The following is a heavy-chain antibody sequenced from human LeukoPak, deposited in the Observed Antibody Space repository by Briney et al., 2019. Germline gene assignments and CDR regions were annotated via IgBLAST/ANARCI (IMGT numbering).Heavy chain of an antibody. CDR3: AAGLEGFVY. D-gene: IGHD6-6*01. J-gene: IGHJ4*02. Sequence: GGSLRLSCAASGFTFSSYGMHWVRQAPGKGLEWVAVISYDGSNKYYADSVKGRFTISRDNSKNTLYLQMNSLRAEDTAVYFCAAGLEGFVYWGQGTLVTVSS. CDR2: ISYDGSNK. V-gene: IGHV3-30*03. CDR1: GFTFSSYG.